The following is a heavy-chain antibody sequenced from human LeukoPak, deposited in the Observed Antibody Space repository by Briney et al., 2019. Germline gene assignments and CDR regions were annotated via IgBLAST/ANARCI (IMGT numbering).Heavy chain of an antibody. V-gene: IGHV3-30*02. CDR1: GFTFSSFG. CDR3: AKDAPRGFDYSNSLEH. D-gene: IGHD4-11*01. Sequence: GGSLRLSCAASGFTFSSFGMHWVRQAPGKGLEWVAFLQYHGNEKYYVDSVKGRFTISRDNFKKTVSLQMNSLRVEDTAVYHCAKDAPRGFDYSNSLEHWGQGVLVTVSS. J-gene: IGHJ4*02. CDR2: LQYHGNEK.